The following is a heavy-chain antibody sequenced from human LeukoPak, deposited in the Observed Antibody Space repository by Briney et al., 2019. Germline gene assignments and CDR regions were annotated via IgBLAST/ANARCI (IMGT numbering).Heavy chain of an antibody. CDR3: ARGRGGHSDY. J-gene: IGHJ4*02. Sequence: GGSLRLSCAASGFTFSSYAMHWVRQAPGKGLEWVAVISYDGSTKYYADSVKGRFTISRDNSKNSLSLQMNSLRAEDTAVYYCARGRGGHSDYWGQGTLVSVSS. CDR1: GFTFSSYA. V-gene: IGHV3-30*01. D-gene: IGHD2-15*01. CDR2: ISYDGSTK.